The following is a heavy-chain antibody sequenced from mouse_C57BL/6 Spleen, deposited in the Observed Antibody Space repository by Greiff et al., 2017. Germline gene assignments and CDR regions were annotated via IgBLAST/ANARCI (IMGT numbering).Heavy chain of an antibody. CDR1: GFTFSDYG. CDR3: AKTTVVALYAMDY. Sequence: EVQLVESGGGLVKPGGSLKLSCAASGFTFSDYGMHWVRQAPEKGLEWVAYISSGSSTIYYADTVKGRFTISRDNAKNTLFLQMTSLRSEDTAMYYCAKTTVVALYAMDYWGQGTSVTVSS. J-gene: IGHJ4*01. D-gene: IGHD1-1*01. V-gene: IGHV5-17*01. CDR2: ISSGSSTI.